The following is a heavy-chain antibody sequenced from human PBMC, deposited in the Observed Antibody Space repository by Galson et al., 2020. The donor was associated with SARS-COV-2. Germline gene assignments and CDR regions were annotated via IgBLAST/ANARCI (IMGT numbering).Heavy chain of an antibody. J-gene: IGHJ4*02. CDR3: AQGGLGVGATMWFV. CDR2: VYYTGST. D-gene: IGHD1-26*01. CDR1: GVSVTSGGYS. V-gene: IGHV4-30-4*07. Sequence: SETLSLACAVSGVSVTSGGYSWSWIRLPRGRGLEWIGSVYYTGSTYYNPSLKSRVAMAIDTSKNQFSLNLNSVTAADTAVYYCAQGGLGVGATMWFVWGQGTLVAVSS.